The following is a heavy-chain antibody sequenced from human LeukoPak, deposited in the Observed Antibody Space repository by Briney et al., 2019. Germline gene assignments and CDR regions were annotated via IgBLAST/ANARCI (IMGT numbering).Heavy chain of an antibody. CDR1: GFTFSSYG. D-gene: IGHD6-19*01. CDR3: AKSRLVGSYGYFDY. J-gene: IGHJ4*02. Sequence: PGGSLRLSCAASGFTFSSYGMHWVRQAPGKGLEWVAVIWYDGSNKYYADSVKGRFTISRDNSKNTLYLQMNSLRAEDTAVYYCAKSRLVGSYGYFDYWGQGTLVTVSS. CDR2: IWYDGSNK. V-gene: IGHV3-33*06.